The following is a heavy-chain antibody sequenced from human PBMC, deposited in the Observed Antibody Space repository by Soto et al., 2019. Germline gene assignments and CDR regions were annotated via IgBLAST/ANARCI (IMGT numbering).Heavy chain of an antibody. CDR3: ARAATGSYHAAY. V-gene: IGHV1-18*04. Sequence: QVQLVQSGPEVKNPGASVRVSCVASGYAFTSYGVNWVLQAPGQGLEWMGWIAPHSGRTTYLPKFQGRVTMTADVSTNTAYIELRSLTSDDTGIYFCARAATGSYHAAYWGQGTVVTVSS. J-gene: IGHJ4*02. CDR2: IAPHSGRT. D-gene: IGHD3-10*01. CDR1: GYAFTSYG.